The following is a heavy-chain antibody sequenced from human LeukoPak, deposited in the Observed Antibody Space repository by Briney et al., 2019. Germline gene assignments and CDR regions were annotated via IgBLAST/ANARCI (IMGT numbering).Heavy chain of an antibody. CDR1: GFSFDDYA. Sequence: GRSLRLSCAASGFSFDDYAMHWVRQAPGKGLEWVSGISWNSDSIGYADSVKGRFTISRDNAKNSLYLQMNSLRAEDTAVYYCAGHGSSSGWGQGTLVTVSS. CDR2: ISWNSDSI. CDR3: AGHGSSSG. J-gene: IGHJ4*02. D-gene: IGHD6-6*01. V-gene: IGHV3-9*01.